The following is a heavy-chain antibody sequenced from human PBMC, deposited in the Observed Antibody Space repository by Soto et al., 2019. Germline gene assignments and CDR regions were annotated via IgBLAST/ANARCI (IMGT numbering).Heavy chain of an antibody. D-gene: IGHD3-10*01. J-gene: IGHJ6*02. CDR3: ARLRYYYGAGSYYGMAV. V-gene: IGHV4-59*12. CDR1: GGSISSYY. CDR2: IYYSGST. Sequence: SETLSLTCTVSGGSISSYYWSWIRQPPGKGLEWIGYIYYSGSTNYNPSLKSRVTISVDTSKNQFSLKLSSVTAADTAVYYCARLRYYYGAGSYYGMAVCGQGTTVTVSS.